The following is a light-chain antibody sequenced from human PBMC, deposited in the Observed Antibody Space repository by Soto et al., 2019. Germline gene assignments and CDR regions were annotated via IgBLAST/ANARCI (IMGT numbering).Light chain of an antibody. CDR1: QSISSY. Sequence: DIQMTQSPSSLSASVGDRVTITCRASQSISSYLNWYQQKPGKAPKFLIYAASSLQSGVPSRFSGSGSGTDFTLTISSLQPEDFATYYCQQSYSTPRTFGGGTKVDI. J-gene: IGKJ4*01. V-gene: IGKV1-39*01. CDR3: QQSYSTPRT. CDR2: AAS.